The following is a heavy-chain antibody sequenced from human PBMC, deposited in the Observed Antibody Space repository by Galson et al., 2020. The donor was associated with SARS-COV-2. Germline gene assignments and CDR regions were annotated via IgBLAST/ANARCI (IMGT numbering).Heavy chain of an antibody. CDR2: IWYDGSNK. D-gene: IGHD2-15*01. Sequence: GGSLRLSCAASGFTFSSYGMHWVRQAPGQGLEWVAVIWYDGSNKNYADSVKGRFTISRDNSKNTLYLQMNSLRAADTAVYYCARDGGYCSGGSCYSRYGMDVWGQGTTVTVSS. CDR3: ARDGGYCSGGSCYSRYGMDV. CDR1: GFTFSSYG. V-gene: IGHV3-33*01. J-gene: IGHJ6*02.